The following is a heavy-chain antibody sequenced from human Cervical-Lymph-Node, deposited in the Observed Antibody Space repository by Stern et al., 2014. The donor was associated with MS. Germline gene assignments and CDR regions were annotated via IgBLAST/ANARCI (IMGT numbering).Heavy chain of an antibody. D-gene: IGHD3-22*01. CDR3: SRDRGNYYDGSGYFDL. J-gene: IGHJ4*02. CDR2: LNPSGGST. CDR1: GYTFTSYY. V-gene: IGHV1-46*03. Sequence: VQLVQSGAELKKPGASVKVSCEASGYTFTSYYVHWVRQSPGQGLEWMGILNPSGGSTTYAQKFQGRVTMTRDTSTSTAYMELSNLRYEDTAVYFCSRDRGNYYDGSGYFDLWGQGTLVTVSS.